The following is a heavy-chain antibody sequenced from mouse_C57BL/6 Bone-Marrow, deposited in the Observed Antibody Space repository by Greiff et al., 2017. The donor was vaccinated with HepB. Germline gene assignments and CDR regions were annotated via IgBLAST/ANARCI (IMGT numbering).Heavy chain of an antibody. CDR3: ASLYHRTY. CDR1: GFTFSSYA. Sequence: SGGGLVKPGGSLKLSCAASGFTFSSYAMSWVRQTPEKRLEWVATISDGGSYTYYPDNVKGRFTISRDNAKNNLYLQMSHLKSEDTAMYYCASLYHRTYWGQGTLVTVSA. V-gene: IGHV5-4*01. CDR2: ISDGGSYT. J-gene: IGHJ3*01. D-gene: IGHD2-1*01.